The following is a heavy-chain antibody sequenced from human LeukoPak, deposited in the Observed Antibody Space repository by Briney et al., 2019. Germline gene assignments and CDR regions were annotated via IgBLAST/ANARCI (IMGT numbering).Heavy chain of an antibody. CDR3: ARALRLAAAGPFDY. CDR2: IYTSGST. D-gene: IGHD6-13*01. J-gene: IGHJ4*02. CDR1: GGSISSYY. Sequence: SETLSLTCTVSGGSISSYYWSWIRQPAGKGLEWIGRIYTSGSTNYNPSLKSRVTMSVDTSKNQFSLKLSSVTAADTAVYYCARALRLAAAGPFDYWGQGTLVTVSS. V-gene: IGHV4-4*07.